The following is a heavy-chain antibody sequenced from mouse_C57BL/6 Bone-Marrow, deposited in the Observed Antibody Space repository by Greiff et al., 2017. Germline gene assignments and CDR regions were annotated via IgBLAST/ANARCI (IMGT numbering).Heavy chain of an antibody. D-gene: IGHD1-1*01. CDR2: IFPGSGST. V-gene: IGHV1-56*01. Sequence: QVQLQQSGPELVRPGASVKISCKAPGYTFTSHWMQWVRQRPGQGLEWIGEIFPGSGSTYYNEKFKGKATLTVDTSSSTAYMQLSSLTSEDSAGYFCARGDYYGISYGWFDYWGQGTLVTVSA. CDR1: GYTFTSHW. CDR3: ARGDYYGISYGWFDY. J-gene: IGHJ3*01.